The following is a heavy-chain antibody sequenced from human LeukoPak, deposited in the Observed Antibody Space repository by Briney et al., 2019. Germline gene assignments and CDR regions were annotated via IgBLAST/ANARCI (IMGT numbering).Heavy chain of an antibody. CDR3: ARALDMIRGVSRFDY. D-gene: IGHD3-10*01. J-gene: IGHJ4*02. Sequence: GGSLRLSCAASGFTFSSYAMHWVRQAPGKGLEWVAVISYDGSNKYYADSVKGRFTISRDNSKNTLYLQMNSLRSDDTAVYYCARALDMIRGVSRFDYWGQGTLVTVSS. V-gene: IGHV3-30-3*01. CDR1: GFTFSSYA. CDR2: ISYDGSNK.